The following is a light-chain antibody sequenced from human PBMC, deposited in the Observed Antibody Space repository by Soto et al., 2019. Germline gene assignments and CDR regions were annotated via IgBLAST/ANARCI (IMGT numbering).Light chain of an antibody. CDR3: QQYGSSPWT. CDR1: QYVRSTY. CDR2: GAS. V-gene: IGKV3-20*01. J-gene: IGKJ1*01. Sequence: IVLTQSPGTLSLSPGERATLSCWASQYVRSTYLAWYQQKPGQAPSLLIYGASSRASGIPDRFSGSGSGTDFTLTISRLEPEDFAVYYCQQYGSSPWTFGQGTKVEIK.